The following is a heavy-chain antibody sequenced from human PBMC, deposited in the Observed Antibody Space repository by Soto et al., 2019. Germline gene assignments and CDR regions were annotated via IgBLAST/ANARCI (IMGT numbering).Heavy chain of an antibody. Sequence: EVQLLESGGGLVQPGGSLRLSCAASGFTFSSYDMKWVRQAPGKGLEWVSLIGESGTPTYYADSVKGRLTISRDNSGNTLFLEMYSVGAEGTAVYYCASYIPGVRYYGMDVWGPGTTVTVSS. J-gene: IGHJ6*02. CDR3: ASYIPGVRYYGMDV. CDR2: IGESGTPT. CDR1: GFTFSSYD. D-gene: IGHD2-2*01. V-gene: IGHV3-23*01.